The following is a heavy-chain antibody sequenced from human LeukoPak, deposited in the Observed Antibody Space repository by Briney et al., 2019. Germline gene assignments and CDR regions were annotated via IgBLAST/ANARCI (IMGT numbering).Heavy chain of an antibody. D-gene: IGHD3-22*01. CDR1: GFTFSSYA. V-gene: IGHV3-23*01. J-gene: IGHJ6*02. CDR2: ISGSGGST. CDR3: AKVSPLGMIDTRGGMDV. Sequence: GGSLRLSCAASGFTFSSYAMSWVRQAPGKGLEWVSAISGSGGSTYYADSVKGRFTISRDNSKNTLYLQMNSLRAEDTAVYYCAKVSPLGMIDTRGGMDVWGQGTTVTVSS.